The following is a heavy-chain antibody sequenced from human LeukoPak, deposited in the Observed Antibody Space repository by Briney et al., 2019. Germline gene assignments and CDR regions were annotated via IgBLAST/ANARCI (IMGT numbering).Heavy chain of an antibody. Sequence: GGSLRLSCAASEFSVGSNYMTWVRQAPGKGLEWVSLIYSGGSTYYADSVKGRFTISRDNSKNTLYLQMNSLRAEDTAVYYCAKALRRYCSVGNYYAVDYWGQGTLVTVSS. D-gene: IGHD2-15*01. V-gene: IGHV3-66*01. CDR3: AKALRRYCSVGNYYAVDY. CDR1: EFSVGSNY. J-gene: IGHJ4*02. CDR2: IYSGGST.